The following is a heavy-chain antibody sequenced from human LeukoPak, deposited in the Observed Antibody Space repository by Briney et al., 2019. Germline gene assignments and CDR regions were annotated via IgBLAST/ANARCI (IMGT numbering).Heavy chain of an antibody. Sequence: GGSLRLSCAASGFTFGSYAMHWVRQAPRRGLEWVGLVSYDGGNTYYGDSVRGRFSISRDNSKNTVYLKMNSPRAADSAVYYCVRDVGVGTGIYYYFDYWGQGALVTVSS. D-gene: IGHD2-8*02. CDR3: VRDVGVGTGIYYYFDY. CDR2: VSYDGGNT. J-gene: IGHJ4*02. CDR1: GFTFGSYA. V-gene: IGHV3-30*12.